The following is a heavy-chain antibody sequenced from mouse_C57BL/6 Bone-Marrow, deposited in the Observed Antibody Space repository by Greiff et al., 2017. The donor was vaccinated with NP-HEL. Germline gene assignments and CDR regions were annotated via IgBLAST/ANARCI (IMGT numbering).Heavy chain of an antibody. D-gene: IGHD2-12*01. V-gene: IGHV1-50*01. CDR1: GYTFTSYW. CDR3: AALRHDY. J-gene: IGHJ2*01. CDR2: IDPSDGYT. Sequence: QVQLQQSGAELVKPGASVKLSCKASGYTFTSYWMQWVKQRPGQGLEWIGEIDPSDGYTNYNQKFKGEATLTVDTSSSTAYMQLSSLTSEDSAGYYCAALRHDYWGQGTTLTVSA.